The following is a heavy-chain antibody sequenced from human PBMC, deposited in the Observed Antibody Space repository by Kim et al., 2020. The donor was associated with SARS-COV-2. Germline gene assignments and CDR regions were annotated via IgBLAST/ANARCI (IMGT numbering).Heavy chain of an antibody. J-gene: IGHJ6*02. Sequence: GGSLRLSCAASGFTFSSYGMHWVRQAPGKGLEWVAVIRYDGSNTYYADSVKGRFTISRDNSKNTLYLQMNSLRAEDTAVYYCAKDDTAMLTFYYYGMDVWGQGTTVTVPS. D-gene: IGHD5-18*01. CDR2: IRYDGSNT. CDR3: AKDDTAMLTFYYYGMDV. V-gene: IGHV3-30*18. CDR1: GFTFSSYG.